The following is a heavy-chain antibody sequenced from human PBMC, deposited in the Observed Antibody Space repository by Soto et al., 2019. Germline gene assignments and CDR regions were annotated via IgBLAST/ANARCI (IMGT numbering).Heavy chain of an antibody. Sequence: EVQLLESGGGLVQPGGSLRLSCAASGFTFSSYAMSWVRQAPGKGLEWDSAISGSGGSTYYADSVKGRFTISRDNSKNTLYLQMNSLRAEDTSVYYCAKVAEAGTTRWYYGMDVWGQGTTVTVSS. CDR2: ISGSGGST. D-gene: IGHD6-19*01. V-gene: IGHV3-23*01. J-gene: IGHJ6*02. CDR3: AKVAEAGTTRWYYGMDV. CDR1: GFTFSSYA.